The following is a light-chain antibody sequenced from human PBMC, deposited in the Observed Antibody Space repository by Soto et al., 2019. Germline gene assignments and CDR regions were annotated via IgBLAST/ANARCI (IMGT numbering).Light chain of an antibody. CDR2: AAS. J-gene: IGKJ1*01. CDR1: QSISSY. V-gene: IGKV1-39*01. Sequence: DVQMTQSPSSLSASVGDRVTITCRASQSISSYLNWHQQKEGKAPKLLIHAASNLESGVPSRFSGSGSGTDFTLTISSLQPEDFATYYCQQSYGTWTFGQGTKVEIK. CDR3: QQSYGTWT.